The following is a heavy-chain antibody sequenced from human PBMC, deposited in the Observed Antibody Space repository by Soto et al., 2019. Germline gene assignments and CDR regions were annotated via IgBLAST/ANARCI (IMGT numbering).Heavy chain of an antibody. J-gene: IGHJ4*02. CDR1: GYTFTSYA. D-gene: IGHD6-19*01. Sequence: ASVKVSCKASGYTFTSYAMHWVRQAPGQRLEWMGWINAGNGNTKYSQKFQGRVTITRDTSASTAYMELSSLRSEDTAVYYCARGKAVAGTSKASIFDYWGQGTLVTVSS. CDR2: INAGNGNT. V-gene: IGHV1-3*01. CDR3: ARGKAVAGTSKASIFDY.